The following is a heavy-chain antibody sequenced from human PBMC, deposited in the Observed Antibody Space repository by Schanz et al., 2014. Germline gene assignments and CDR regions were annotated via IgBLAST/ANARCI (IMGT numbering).Heavy chain of an antibody. CDR1: EDTFNNYA. V-gene: IGHV1-69*04. J-gene: IGHJ4*02. CDR2: IIPGLDTA. Sequence: QVQLVQSGAEVKKPGSSVTVSCKASEDTFNNYAINWVRQAPGQGLEWMGRIIPGLDTANYAQKLQGRGTITADKSTSTAYMELNSLRSEDAAVYYCARGGVVTPHFEHWGQGTLVSVSS. D-gene: IGHD1-26*01. CDR3: ARGGVVTPHFEH.